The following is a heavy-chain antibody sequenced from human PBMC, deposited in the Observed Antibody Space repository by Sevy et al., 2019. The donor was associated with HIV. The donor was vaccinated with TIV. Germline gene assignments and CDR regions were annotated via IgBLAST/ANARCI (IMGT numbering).Heavy chain of an antibody. J-gene: IGHJ4*02. CDR1: GFTFSRYC. CDR2: IKQDESEK. Sequence: GGSLRLSCAASGFTFSRYCMTWVRQAPGKGLEWVANIKQDESEKYYVDSVKGRFTISRDNAKNSLYLQMNSLRADDTAVYYCVRAEQVTMLVVFGGLYFDSWGQGTLVTVSS. CDR3: VRAEQVTMLVVFGGLYFDS. D-gene: IGHD3-22*01. V-gene: IGHV3-7*01.